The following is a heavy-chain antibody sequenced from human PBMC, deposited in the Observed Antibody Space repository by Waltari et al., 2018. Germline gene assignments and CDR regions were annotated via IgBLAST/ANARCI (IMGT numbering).Heavy chain of an antibody. Sequence: QVQLQESGPGLVKTSETLSLTCTVSGGSISTYSWTWIRQPAGKGLEWIGRINTGGNTNHNPSLKSRVTMSVDTSKNQFSLTLSSVTAADTAVYYCAREVGGSRWFDPWGQGTLVTVSS. J-gene: IGHJ5*02. CDR1: GGSISTYS. D-gene: IGHD3-16*01. CDR3: AREVGGSRWFDP. V-gene: IGHV4-4*07. CDR2: INTGGNT.